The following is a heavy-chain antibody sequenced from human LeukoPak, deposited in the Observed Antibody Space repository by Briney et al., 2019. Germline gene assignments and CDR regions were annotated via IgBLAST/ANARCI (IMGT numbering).Heavy chain of an antibody. V-gene: IGHV3-7*01. CDR2: IKQDGSEK. D-gene: IGHD3-3*01. CDR3: ARGEETYYHFWSGYYFDY. J-gene: IGHJ4*02. Sequence: GGSLRLSCAASRCTFSSYWVSWVRQAPGRGRGWVANIKQDGSEKYCVDSVRRRFTTCIDNAKNSLYLQMNSLRAEDTAEYYGARGEETYYHFWSGYYFDYWGQGTLVTVSS. CDR1: RCTFSSYW.